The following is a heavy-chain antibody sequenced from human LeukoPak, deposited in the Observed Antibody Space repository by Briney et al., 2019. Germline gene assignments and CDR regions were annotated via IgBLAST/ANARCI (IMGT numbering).Heavy chain of an antibody. Sequence: GGSLRLSCAASGFTLSYYWMNWVRQAPGKGLEWVANMKEDGSDKYYVDSVKGRFTISRDNAKNSLYLQMNSLRAEDTAVYYCARGTNSAFDPWGQGTLVTVSS. V-gene: IGHV3-7*04. CDR2: MKEDGSDK. J-gene: IGHJ5*02. D-gene: IGHD1-7*01. CDR1: GFTLSYYW. CDR3: ARGTNSAFDP.